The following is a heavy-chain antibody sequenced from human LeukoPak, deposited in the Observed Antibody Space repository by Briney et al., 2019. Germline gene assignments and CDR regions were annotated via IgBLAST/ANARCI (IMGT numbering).Heavy chain of an antibody. J-gene: IGHJ6*02. Sequence: GGSLRLSCAASGFTFSDYYMSWIRQAPGKGLEWVSYISSSGSTIYYADSVKGRFTISRDNAKNSLYLQMNSLRAEDTALYYCAKDMGWSGYSRKHRAYYYYGMDVWGQGTTVTVSS. D-gene: IGHD3-3*01. CDR2: ISSSGSTI. CDR1: GFTFSDYY. CDR3: AKDMGWSGYSRKHRAYYYYGMDV. V-gene: IGHV3-11*01.